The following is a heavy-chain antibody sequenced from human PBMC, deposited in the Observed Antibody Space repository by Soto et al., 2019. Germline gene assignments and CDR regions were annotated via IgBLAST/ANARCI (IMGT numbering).Heavy chain of an antibody. CDR1: GGSISSSSYS. V-gene: IGHV4-39*01. CDR3: ARHIRTVAAYYFDY. CDR2: IYSTGST. D-gene: IGHD6-19*01. J-gene: IGHJ4*02. Sequence: KTSETLSLTCTVSGGSISSSSYSWGWIRQPPGKGLEWIANIYSTGSTYHNPSLKSRVTISIDMSKNQFSLKLSSVTAADTAVYYCARHIRTVAAYYFDYWGQGTLVTVSS.